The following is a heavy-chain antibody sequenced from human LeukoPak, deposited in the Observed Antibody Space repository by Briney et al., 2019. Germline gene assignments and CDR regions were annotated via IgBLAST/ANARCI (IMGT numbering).Heavy chain of an antibody. D-gene: IGHD5-18*01. J-gene: IGHJ2*01. V-gene: IGHV1-69*13. CDR1: GGTFTSYA. CDR3: ARARYSYGYGNFDL. Sequence: SVTVSCKASGGTFTSYAISWVRQAPGPGLEWMEGIIPIFGTANYAQNFQGRVTITADESTSTAYMELSSRRSEDTAVYYCARARYSYGYGNFDLWGRGTLVTVSS. CDR2: IIPIFGTA.